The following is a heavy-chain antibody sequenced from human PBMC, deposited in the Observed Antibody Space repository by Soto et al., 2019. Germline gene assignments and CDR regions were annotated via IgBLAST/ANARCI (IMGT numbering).Heavy chain of an antibody. D-gene: IGHD6-19*01. CDR1: GFSFSGSA. V-gene: IGHV3-73*01. CDR2: IESKANNYAT. Sequence: GGSLRLSCAASGFSFSGSAMHWVRQASGKGLEWVGRIESKANNYATAYAASVKGRFTICRDDSKNTAYRQMNTLKTEDTAVYYCTRQWGTSVHGNYYYYGMDVWGQGTTVTVSS. CDR3: TRQWGTSVHGNYYYYGMDV. J-gene: IGHJ6*02.